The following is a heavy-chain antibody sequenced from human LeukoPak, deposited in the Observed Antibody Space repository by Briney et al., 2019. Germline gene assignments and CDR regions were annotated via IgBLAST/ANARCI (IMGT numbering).Heavy chain of an antibody. CDR2: IYTSGST. J-gene: IGHJ4*02. D-gene: IGHD3-22*01. CDR1: GGSISSYY. Sequence: SETLSLTCTVSGGSISSYYWSWIRQPAGKGLEWIGRIYTSGSTNYNPSLKSRVTISVDKSKNQFSLKLSSVTAADTAVYYCARAKRMKYYYDSSGYDFDYWGQGTLVTVSS. CDR3: ARAKRMKYYYDSSGYDFDY. V-gene: IGHV4-4*07.